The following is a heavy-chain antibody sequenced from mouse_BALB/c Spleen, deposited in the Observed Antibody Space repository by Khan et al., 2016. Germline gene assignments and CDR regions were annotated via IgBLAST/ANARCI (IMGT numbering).Heavy chain of an antibody. V-gene: IGHV6-6*02. Sequence: EVKLEESGGGLVQPGGSMKLSCVASGFTFSNYWMNWVRQSPEKGLEWVAEIRLKSNNYATHYAESVKGRFTISRDDSKSSVYLQMNNLRAEDTGIYYCTRPPYGKGAYWGQGTLVTVSA. CDR3: TRPPYGKGAY. D-gene: IGHD2-1*01. J-gene: IGHJ3*01. CDR1: GFTFSNYW. CDR2: IRLKSNNYAT.